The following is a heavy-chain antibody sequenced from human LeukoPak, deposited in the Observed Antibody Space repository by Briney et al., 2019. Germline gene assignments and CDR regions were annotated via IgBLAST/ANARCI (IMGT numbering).Heavy chain of an antibody. D-gene: IGHD1-26*01. V-gene: IGHV3-30*18. CDR3: VKDFKREGATVPRFDP. J-gene: IGHJ5*02. Sequence: PGGSLRLSCAASGFTFSSYGMHWVRQAPGKGLEWVAVISYDGSNKYYVDSVKGRFTISRDNSKNALYLQMNSLRAEDTAVYYCVKDFKREGATVPRFDPWGQGTLVSVSS. CDR1: GFTFSSYG. CDR2: ISYDGSNK.